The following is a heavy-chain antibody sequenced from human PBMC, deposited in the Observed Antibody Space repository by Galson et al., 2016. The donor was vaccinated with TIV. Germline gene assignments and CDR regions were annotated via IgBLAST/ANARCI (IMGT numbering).Heavy chain of an antibody. CDR2: ISAYSGHT. D-gene: IGHD3-3*02. J-gene: IGHJ5*02. Sequence: SVKVSCKASGYTFTSTGISWVRQAPGQGLEWMGWISAYSGHTNYAQKFQGRLTMTRDTSTTTAYLELGSLRSDDTAVYYCARVLAFLGYPPATRNWVDPWGQGTLVIVSS. CDR3: ARVLAFLGYPPATRNWVDP. CDR1: GYTFTSTG. V-gene: IGHV1-18*04.